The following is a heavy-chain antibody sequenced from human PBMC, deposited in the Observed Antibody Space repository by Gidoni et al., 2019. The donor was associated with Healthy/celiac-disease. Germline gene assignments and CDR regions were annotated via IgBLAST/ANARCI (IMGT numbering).Heavy chain of an antibody. V-gene: IGHV1-58*01. D-gene: IGHD3-10*01. J-gene: IGHJ4*02. CDR3: AADRSPTMDRGPIGY. Sequence: QMQLVQSGPEVKKPGTSVKVSCQASGFTFTSSAVQWVRQARGQRLEWIGWIVVGSGNTNYAQKFQERVTITRDMSTSTAYMELSSLRSEDTAVYYCAADRSPTMDRGPIGYWGQGTLVTVSS. CDR2: IVVGSGNT. CDR1: GFTFTSSA.